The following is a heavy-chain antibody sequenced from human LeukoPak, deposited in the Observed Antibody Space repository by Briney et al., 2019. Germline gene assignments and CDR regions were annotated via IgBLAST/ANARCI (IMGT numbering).Heavy chain of an antibody. CDR2: IYYSGST. D-gene: IGHD6-13*01. J-gene: IGHJ4*02. CDR1: GGSISSYY. V-gene: IGHV4-59*08. CDR3: ARVGDSSSLAFDY. Sequence: SETLSLTCTVSGGSISSYYWSWIRQPPGKGLEWIGYIYYSGSTNYNPSLKSRVTISVDTSKNQFSLKLSSVTAADTAVYYCARVGDSSSLAFDYWGQGTLVTVSS.